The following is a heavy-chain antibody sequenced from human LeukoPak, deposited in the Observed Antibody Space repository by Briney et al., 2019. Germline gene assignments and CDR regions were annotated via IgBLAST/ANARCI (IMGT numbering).Heavy chain of an antibody. CDR2: IYTSGST. D-gene: IGHD3-22*01. V-gene: IGHV4-4*07. Sequence: PSETLSLTCTVSGGSISSYYCSWIRQPAGKGLEWIGRIYTSGSTNYNPSLKSRVTISVDKSKNQFSLKLSSVTAADTAVYYCVRDEPYYYDSSGYYTYYFDYWGQGTLVTVSS. CDR1: GGSISSYY. J-gene: IGHJ4*02. CDR3: VRDEPYYYDSSGYYTYYFDY.